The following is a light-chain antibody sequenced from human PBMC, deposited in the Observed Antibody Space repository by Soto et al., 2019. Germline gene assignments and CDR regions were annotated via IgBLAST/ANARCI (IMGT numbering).Light chain of an antibody. V-gene: IGLV2-14*01. CDR2: EVT. CDR1: RDDIGAYDY. J-gene: IGLJ2*01. CDR3: NSYTNTSAVV. Sequence: QSVLTQPASVSGSPGQSITISCAGTRDDIGAYDYVSWYQQHPGNAPKLLVYEVTNRPSGVSDRFSGSKSGNTSSLTISGLQPEDEADYYCNSYTNTSAVVFGGGTKVTV.